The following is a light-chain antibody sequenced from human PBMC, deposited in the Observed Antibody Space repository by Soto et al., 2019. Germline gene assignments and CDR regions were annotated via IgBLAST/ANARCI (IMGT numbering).Light chain of an antibody. V-gene: IGKV1-13*02. CDR3: QQFNTKPLT. CDR1: QGIGTA. J-gene: IGKJ4*01. Sequence: QLTQSPSTLSASVGDRVTITCRASQGIGTALAWYHQRPGNSPDLLVYDASTLQSGVPSRFSGSVSETDFSLTISGLQPEDFGHYYCQQFNTKPLTFRGGTRVEIK. CDR2: DAS.